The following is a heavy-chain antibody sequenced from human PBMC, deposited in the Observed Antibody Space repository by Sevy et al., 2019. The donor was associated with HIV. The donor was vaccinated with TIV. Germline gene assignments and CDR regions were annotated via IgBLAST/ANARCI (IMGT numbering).Heavy chain of an antibody. V-gene: IGHV3-53*01. J-gene: IGHJ3*01. CDR2: LFYAGDT. CDR1: GFTVSTNY. CDR3: ARRSIEDAFDL. Sequence: GGSLRLSCAASGFTVSTNYMAWVRQAPGKGLEWISFLFYAGDTYYADSVKGRFTISRDNSRNTLFLQINSLRAEDTAFYFCARRSIEDAFDLWGQGTLVTVSS.